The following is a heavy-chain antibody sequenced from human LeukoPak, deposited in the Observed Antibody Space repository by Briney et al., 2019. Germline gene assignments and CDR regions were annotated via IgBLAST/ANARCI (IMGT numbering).Heavy chain of an antibody. V-gene: IGHV3-48*01. Sequence: PGGSLRLSCAASGFTFSSYSMNWVRQAPGKGLEWVSYIGSSSSTIYYADSVKGRFTISRDNAKNSLYLQMNSLRAEDTAVYYCARYRFGELGEWGQGTLVTVSS. CDR3: ARYRFGELGE. D-gene: IGHD3-10*01. CDR2: IGSSSSTI. J-gene: IGHJ4*02. CDR1: GFTFSSYS.